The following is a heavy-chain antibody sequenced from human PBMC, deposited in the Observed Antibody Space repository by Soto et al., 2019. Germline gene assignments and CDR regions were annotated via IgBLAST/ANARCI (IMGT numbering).Heavy chain of an antibody. CDR2: INPISGTA. D-gene: IGHD4-4*01. V-gene: IGHV1-69*13. CDR3: ARVLDYSTLGYYYGMDV. Sequence: AVKVSCKASGGTFNSYAIRWVRQAPGQGVEWMGAINPISGTANYAQKFQGRVTSTAEDSTSTTYMELSSLRSEETAVYYCARVLDYSTLGYYYGMDVWGQGTTVTVSS. J-gene: IGHJ6*02. CDR1: GGTFNSYA.